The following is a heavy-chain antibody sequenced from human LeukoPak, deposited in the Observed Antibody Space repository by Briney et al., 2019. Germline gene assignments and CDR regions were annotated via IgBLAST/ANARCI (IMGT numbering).Heavy chain of an antibody. J-gene: IGHJ4*02. CDR3: ARQVVVVTAAYFYFEY. D-gene: IGHD2-21*02. Sequence: GESLKISCKASGYTFTDYYIHWVRQAPGQGLEWMGYINPNSGDSNSAQKFQGRVAMTGDTSISTAYMELSSLRSDDTAVYYCARQVVVVTAAYFYFEYWGQGTLVTVSS. V-gene: IGHV1-2*02. CDR2: INPNSGDS. CDR1: GYTFTDYY.